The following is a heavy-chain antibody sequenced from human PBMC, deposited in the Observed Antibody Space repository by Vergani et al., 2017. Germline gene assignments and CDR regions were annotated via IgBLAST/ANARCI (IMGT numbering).Heavy chain of an antibody. J-gene: IGHJ6*03. CDR1: GFTFSSYA. CDR2: ISGSGGST. Sequence: EVQLLESGGGLVQPGGSLRLSCAASGFTFSSYAMSWVRQAPGKGLEWVSAISGSGGSTYYADSVKGRFTISRDNSKNTLYLQMNSLRAEDTAVYYCARSPVYYYYMDVWGKGTTVTVSS. V-gene: IGHV3-23*01. CDR3: ARSPVYYYYMDV.